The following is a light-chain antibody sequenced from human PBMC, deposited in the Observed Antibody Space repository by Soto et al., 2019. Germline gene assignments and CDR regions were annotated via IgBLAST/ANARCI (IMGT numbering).Light chain of an antibody. CDR2: GAS. V-gene: IGKV3-20*01. CDR3: QQYGSSWT. J-gene: IGKJ1*01. CDR1: QSVSNDY. Sequence: EIVLTQSPGTLSLSPGERATLSCRASQSVSNDYVAWVQQKPGPAPRLLIYGASSRATGIPDRFSGSASGTDFTLTISRLEPEDFAVYYCQQYGSSWTFGQGTKVDI.